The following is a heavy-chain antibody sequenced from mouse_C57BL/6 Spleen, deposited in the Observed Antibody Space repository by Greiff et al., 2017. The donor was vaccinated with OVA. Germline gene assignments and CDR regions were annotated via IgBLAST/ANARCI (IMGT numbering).Heavy chain of an antibody. CDR1: GYTFTSYW. CDR3: ALDSSGGFDY. CDR2: IHPNSGST. V-gene: IGHV1-64*01. D-gene: IGHD3-2*02. Sequence: VQRQEPGAELVKPGASVKLSCKASGYTFTSYWMHWVKQRPGQGLEWIGMIHPNSGSTNYNEKFKSKATLTVDKSSSTAYMQLSSLTSEDSAVYYCALDSSGGFDYWGQGTTLTVSS. J-gene: IGHJ2*01.